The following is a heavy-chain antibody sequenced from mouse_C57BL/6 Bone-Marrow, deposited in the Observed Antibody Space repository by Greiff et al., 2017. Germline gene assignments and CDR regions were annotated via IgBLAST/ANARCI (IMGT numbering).Heavy chain of an antibody. V-gene: IGHV1-59*01. J-gene: IGHJ3*01. D-gene: IGHD4-1*01. CDR3: ERVSGTSAY. CDR1: GYTFTSYW. CDR2: IDPSDSYT. Sequence: QVQLQQPGAELVRPGTSVKLSCKASGYTFTSYWMHWVKQRPGQGLEWIGVIDPSDSYTNYNQKFKGKATLTVDTSSSTAYMQLSSLTSEDSAVYYCERVSGTSAYWGQGTLVTVSA.